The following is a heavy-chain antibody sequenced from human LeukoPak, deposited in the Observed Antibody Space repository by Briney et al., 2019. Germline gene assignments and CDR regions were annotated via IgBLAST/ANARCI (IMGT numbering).Heavy chain of an antibody. CDR1: GYTFTSYG. Sequence: ASVKVSCTASGYTFTSYGISWVRQAPGQGLEWMGWISAYNGNTNYAQKLQGRVTMTTDTSTSTAYLELRSLRSDDTAVYYCSGSSWYYHGYYMDVWGKGTTVTVSS. CDR2: ISAYNGNT. J-gene: IGHJ6*03. V-gene: IGHV1-18*01. D-gene: IGHD6-13*01. CDR3: SGSSWYYHGYYMDV.